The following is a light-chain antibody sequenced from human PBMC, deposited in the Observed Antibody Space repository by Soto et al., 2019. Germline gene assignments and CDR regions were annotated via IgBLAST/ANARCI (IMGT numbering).Light chain of an antibody. CDR1: RSISTW. V-gene: IGKV1-5*01. J-gene: IGKJ1*01. CDR2: DAS. CDR3: QQYNTYWT. Sequence: DIQMTQSPSTLSASVGDRVTITCRASRSISTWLAWHQQKPGKAPNLLIYDASSLESGVPSRFSGSGSGTEFTLTISSLQPDDFATYYCQQYNTYWTFGQGTKVEIK.